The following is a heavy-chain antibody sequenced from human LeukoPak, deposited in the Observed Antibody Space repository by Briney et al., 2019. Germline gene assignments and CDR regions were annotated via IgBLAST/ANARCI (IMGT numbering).Heavy chain of an antibody. CDR2: ISGSGGST. V-gene: IGHV3-23*01. CDR3: AKVRDASSGYYVDAFDI. Sequence: GGSLRLSCAASGFTFSSYAMSWVRQAPGKGLEWVSAISGSGGSTYYADSVKGRFTISRDNSKNTLYLQMNSLRAEDTAVYYCAKVRDASSGYYVDAFDIWGQGTMVTVSS. D-gene: IGHD3-22*01. CDR1: GFTFSSYA. J-gene: IGHJ3*02.